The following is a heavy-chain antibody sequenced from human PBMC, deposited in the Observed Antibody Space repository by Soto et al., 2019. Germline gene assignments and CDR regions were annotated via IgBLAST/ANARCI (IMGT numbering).Heavy chain of an antibody. V-gene: IGHV4-59*08. CDR2: IYYSGST. CDR1: GGSISSYY. Sequence: SETLSLTCTVSGGSISSYYWSWIRQPPGKGLEWIGYIYYSGSTNYNPSLKSRVTISVDTSKHQFSLKLSSVTAADTAVYYCASSIAAAAPDNWFDPWGQGTLVTVSS. J-gene: IGHJ5*02. D-gene: IGHD6-13*01. CDR3: ASSIAAAAPDNWFDP.